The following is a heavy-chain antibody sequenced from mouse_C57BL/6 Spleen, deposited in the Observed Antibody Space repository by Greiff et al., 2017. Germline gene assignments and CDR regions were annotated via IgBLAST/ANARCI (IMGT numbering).Heavy chain of an antibody. D-gene: IGHD2-1*01. J-gene: IGHJ2*01. CDR1: GFTFTDYY. CDR2: IRNKANGYAT. V-gene: IGHV7-3*01. Sequence: EVQLVESGGGLVQPGGSLSLSCAASGFTFTDYYMSWVRQPPGKALEWLGFIRNKANGYATGYSASVKGRFTIARDNSQSILYLKMNALRAEDSATYYCSRYSGNHAYWGQGTTLTVSS. CDR3: SRYSGNHAY.